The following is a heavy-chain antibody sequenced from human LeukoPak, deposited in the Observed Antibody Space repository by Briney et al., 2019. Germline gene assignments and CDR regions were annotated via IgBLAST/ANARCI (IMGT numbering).Heavy chain of an antibody. CDR1: GFTFSSYS. J-gene: IGHJ4*02. V-gene: IGHV3-48*01. D-gene: IGHD3-22*01. Sequence: PGGSLRLSCAASGFTFSSYSMNWVRQAPGKGLEWVSYISSSSSTIYYADSVRGRFTISRDNAKNSLYLQMNSLRAEDTAVYYCARVSQYYYDSSGWGGEYFDYWGQGTLVTVSS. CDR3: ARVSQYYYDSSGWGGEYFDY. CDR2: ISSSSSTI.